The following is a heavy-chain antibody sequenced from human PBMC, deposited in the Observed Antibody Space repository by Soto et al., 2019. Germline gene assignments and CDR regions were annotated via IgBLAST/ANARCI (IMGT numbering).Heavy chain of an antibody. V-gene: IGHV1-18*01. Sequence: ASVKVSCKASGYTFTSYGINWVRQAPGQGLERLGWISAYDGNTNYAQILQGRVSMTTDTSTNTAYMEVRSLRSDDTAVYYCARGGYYDSSGSRNYYYYGMNVWGQGTTVTVSS. CDR3: ARGGYYDSSGSRNYYYYGMNV. D-gene: IGHD3-22*01. CDR1: GYTFTSYG. CDR2: ISAYDGNT. J-gene: IGHJ6*02.